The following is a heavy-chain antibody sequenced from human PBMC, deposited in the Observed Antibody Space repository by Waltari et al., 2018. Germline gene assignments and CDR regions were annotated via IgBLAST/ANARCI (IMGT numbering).Heavy chain of an antibody. CDR1: GGSFSGYY. V-gene: IGHV4-34*01. CDR3: AGQRGYSYGYMNY. J-gene: IGHJ4*02. D-gene: IGHD5-18*01. CDR2: INHSGST. Sequence: QVQLQQWGAGLLKPSETLSLTCAVYGGSFSGYYWSWIRQPPGKGLEWSWEINHSGSTNYNPSLKSRVTISVDTSKNQFSLKLSSVTAADTAVYYCAGQRGYSYGYMNYWGQGTLVTVSS.